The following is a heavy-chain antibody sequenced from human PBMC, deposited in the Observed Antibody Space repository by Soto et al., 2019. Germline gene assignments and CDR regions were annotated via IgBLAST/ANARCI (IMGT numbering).Heavy chain of an antibody. J-gene: IGHJ4*02. CDR2: IIPIFGTA. Sequence: ASVKVSCKASGGTFSSYAISWVRQAPGQGLEWMGGIIPIFGTANYAQKFQGRVTITADESTSTAYMELSSLRSEDTAVYYCPRVCARRYLDYWGRGTLVTVSS. CDR1: GGTFSSYA. CDR3: PRVCARRYLDY. D-gene: IGHD1-20*01. V-gene: IGHV1-69*13.